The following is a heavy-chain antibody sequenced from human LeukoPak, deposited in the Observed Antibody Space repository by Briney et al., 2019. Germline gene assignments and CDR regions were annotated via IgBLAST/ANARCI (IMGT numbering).Heavy chain of an antibody. J-gene: IGHJ4*02. V-gene: IGHV4-39*01. Sequence: SETLSLTCTVSGGSISSSSYYWGWIRQPPGKGLEWIGSIYYSGSTYYNPSLKSRVTISVDTSKNQFSLKLSSVTAADTAVYYCARHGGGSYKGKLDYWGQGTLVTVSS. CDR3: ARHGGGSYKGKLDY. CDR1: GGSISSSSYY. D-gene: IGHD1-26*01. CDR2: IYYSGST.